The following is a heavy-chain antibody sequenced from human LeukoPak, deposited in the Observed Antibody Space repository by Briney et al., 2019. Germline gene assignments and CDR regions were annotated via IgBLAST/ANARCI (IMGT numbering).Heavy chain of an antibody. CDR3: VRVSRIDYGANPEGDV. CDR1: GGSFSGYY. V-gene: IGHV4-34*01. J-gene: IGHJ6*04. D-gene: IGHD4/OR15-4a*01. Sequence: SETLSLTCAVYGGSFSGYYWNWIRQPPGKGLEWIGEINHSGSTNYNPSLKSRLTISIDTSKNQFSLRLSSVTAADTAVYYCVRVSRIDYGANPEGDVWGKGITVIVSS. CDR2: INHSGST.